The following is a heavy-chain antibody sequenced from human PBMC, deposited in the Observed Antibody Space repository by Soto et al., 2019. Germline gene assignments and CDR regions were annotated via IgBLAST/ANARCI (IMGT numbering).Heavy chain of an antibody. D-gene: IGHD3-16*01. V-gene: IGHV6-1*01. CDR1: GDSVSSNRAA. CDR3: ARGGYDMDV. Sequence: LSQPLSLTCVISGDSVSSNRAAWSWIRQSPSRGLEWLGKTYYRSKWHNDYAVSVKSRITINPDTSKNQFSLQLNSVIPEDTAVYYCARGGYDMDVWGQGTTVTVSS. J-gene: IGHJ6*02. CDR2: TYYRSKWHN.